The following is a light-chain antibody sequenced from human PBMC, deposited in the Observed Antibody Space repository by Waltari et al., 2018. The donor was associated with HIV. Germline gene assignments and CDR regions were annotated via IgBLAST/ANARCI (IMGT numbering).Light chain of an antibody. J-gene: IGLJ3*02. CDR1: SSNIGSNY. V-gene: IGLV1-47*01. Sequence: QSVLTQPPSASGTPGQRVSISCSGSSSNIGSNYVNWYQQPPGTAPKLLMYRNDERPPGVPDRFSGAKSGTSASLAISGLRSEDEADYYCAAWDDSLSAWVFGGGTKLTVL. CDR2: RND. CDR3: AAWDDSLSAWV.